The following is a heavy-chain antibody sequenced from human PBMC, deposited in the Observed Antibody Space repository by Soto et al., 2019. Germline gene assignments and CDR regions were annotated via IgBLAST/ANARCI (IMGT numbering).Heavy chain of an antibody. CDR2: IIPIFGTA. J-gene: IGHJ4*02. V-gene: IGHV1-69*01. D-gene: IGHD3-22*01. CDR3: ARGEKYYYDSSGYYDY. Sequence: QVQLVQSGAEVKKPGSSVKVSYKASGGTFSSYAISWVRQAPGQGLEWMGGIIPIFGTANYAQKFQGRVTITADESTSTAYMELSSLRSEDTAVYYCARGEKYYYDSSGYYDYWGQGTLVTVSS. CDR1: GGTFSSYA.